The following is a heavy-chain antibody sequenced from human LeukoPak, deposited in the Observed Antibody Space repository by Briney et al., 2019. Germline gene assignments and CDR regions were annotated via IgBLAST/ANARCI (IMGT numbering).Heavy chain of an antibody. D-gene: IGHD5-12*01. V-gene: IGHV3-48*01. CDR3: ASGYGPLDY. J-gene: IGHJ4*02. CDR1: GFTFRVYS. Sequence: GSLRLPCAASGFTFRVYSMAWVRPAPRKGLEWISYISSSSSTIYYADSVQGQFNICRVDAHNFLVLQKNRLRGEGPAFYYRASGYGPLDYWGQGTLVTVSS. CDR2: ISSSSSTI.